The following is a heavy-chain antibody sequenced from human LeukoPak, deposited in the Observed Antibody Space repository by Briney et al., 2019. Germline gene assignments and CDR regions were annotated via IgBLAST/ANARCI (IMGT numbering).Heavy chain of an antibody. CDR1: GFAFNRYN. D-gene: IGHD2-15*01. CDR3: ARGADGVSSNSRGWFDP. V-gene: IGHV3-21*01. J-gene: IGHJ5*02. CDR2: ISTSSSYI. Sequence: GGSLRLSCAASGFAFNRYNMNWVRQAPGKGLEWVSSISTSSSYIYYADSVRGRFTISRDNAKNSLYLQMNSLRAEDTAVYSCARGADGVSSNSRGWFDPWGQGTLVTVSS.